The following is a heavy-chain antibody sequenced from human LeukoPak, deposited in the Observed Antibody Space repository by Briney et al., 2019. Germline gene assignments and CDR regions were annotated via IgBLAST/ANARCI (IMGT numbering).Heavy chain of an antibody. V-gene: IGHV4-59*01. CDR1: GGSISSYY. J-gene: IGHJ6*02. D-gene: IGHD3-9*01. CDR2: IYYSGST. Sequence: SETLSLTCTVSGGSISSYYWSWIRQPPGKGLEWIGYIYYSGSTNYNPSLKSRVTISVDTSKNQFSLKLSSVTAADTAVYYCARELRYFNWPTQHYYYYGMDVWGQGTTVTVSS. CDR3: ARELRYFNWPTQHYYYYGMDV.